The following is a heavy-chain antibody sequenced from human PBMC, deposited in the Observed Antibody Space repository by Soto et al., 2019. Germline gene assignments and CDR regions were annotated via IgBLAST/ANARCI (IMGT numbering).Heavy chain of an antibody. CDR3: ARGVDYDILTEGAFDI. Sequence: SETLSLTCTVSGGSISGGVHSWSWIRQPPGKGLEWIGHIFDSGSTYYNPSLKSRLTISVDTSKNQFSLRLSSVTAADTAVYYCARGVDYDILTEGAFDIWGQGTMVTVSS. V-gene: IGHV4-30-4*01. CDR1: GGSISGGVHS. D-gene: IGHD3-9*01. CDR2: IFDSGST. J-gene: IGHJ3*02.